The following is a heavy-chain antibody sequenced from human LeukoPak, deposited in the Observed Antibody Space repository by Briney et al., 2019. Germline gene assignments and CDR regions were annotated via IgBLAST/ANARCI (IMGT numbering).Heavy chain of an antibody. CDR1: GFTFDDYA. V-gene: IGHV3-9*01. CDR2: ISWNSGSI. CDR3: ARVPGGGYSYGIFDY. J-gene: IGHJ4*02. Sequence: PGGSLGLSCAASGFTFDDYAMHWVRQAPGKGLEWVSGISWNSGSIGYADSVKGRFTISRDNAKNSLYLQMNSLRAEDTAVYYCARVPGGGYSYGIFDYWGQGTLVTVSS. D-gene: IGHD5-18*01.